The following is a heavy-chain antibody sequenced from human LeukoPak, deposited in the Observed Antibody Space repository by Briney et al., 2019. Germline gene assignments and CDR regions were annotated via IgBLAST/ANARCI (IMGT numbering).Heavy chain of an antibody. D-gene: IGHD1-7*01. J-gene: IGHJ2*01. V-gene: IGHV5-51*01. CDR3: ARELWPRYFDL. CDR1: GYSFINYW. CDR2: IYPGNSDT. Sequence: GESLKISCKGSGYSFINYWIGWVRQMPGKGLEWMGIIYPGNSDTRYSPSFQGQVTISADKSITTAYLQWRSLKASDTAMYYCARELWPRYFDLWGRGTLVTVSS.